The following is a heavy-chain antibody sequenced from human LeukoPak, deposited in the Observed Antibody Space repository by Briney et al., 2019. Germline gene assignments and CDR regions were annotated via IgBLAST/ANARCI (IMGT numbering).Heavy chain of an antibody. CDR2: ISWNSGSI. D-gene: IGHD6-13*01. CDR1: GFTFDDYA. Sequence: GGSLRLSCAASGFTFDDYAMHWVRHAPGKGLEWVSGISWNSGSIGYADSVKGRFTISRDNAKNSLYLQMNSLRAEDTALYYCAKGSQYSSSWLGDYWGQGTLVTVSS. CDR3: AKGSQYSSSWLGDY. V-gene: IGHV3-9*01. J-gene: IGHJ4*02.